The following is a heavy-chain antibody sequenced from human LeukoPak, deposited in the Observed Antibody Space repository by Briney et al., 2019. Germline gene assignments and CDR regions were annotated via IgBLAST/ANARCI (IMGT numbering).Heavy chain of an antibody. J-gene: IGHJ4*02. V-gene: IGHV3-23*01. CDR3: AKGGGDFDY. CDR2: ISGSGVST. D-gene: IGHD6-25*01. CDR1: GFTFNTYA. Sequence: GGSLRLSRAASGFTFNTYAMSWVRQAPGKGLEWVSAISGSGVSTHYADFLKGRFTISRDNSKNTLYLQMNSLRAEDTAVYYCAKGGGDFDYWGQGTLVTVSS.